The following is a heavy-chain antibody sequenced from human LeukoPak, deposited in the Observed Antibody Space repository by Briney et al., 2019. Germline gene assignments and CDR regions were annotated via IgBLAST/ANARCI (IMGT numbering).Heavy chain of an antibody. V-gene: IGHV4-34*01. CDR2: INHSGST. CDR3: AREIVQYDYVWGSYRRRGWFDP. Sequence: SETLSLTCAVYGGSFSGYYWSWIRQPPGKGLEWIGEINHSGSTNYNTSLKSRVTISVDTSKNQFSLKLSSVTAADTAVYYCAREIVQYDYVWGSYRRRGWFDPWGQGTLVTVSS. CDR1: GGSFSGYY. J-gene: IGHJ5*02. D-gene: IGHD3-16*02.